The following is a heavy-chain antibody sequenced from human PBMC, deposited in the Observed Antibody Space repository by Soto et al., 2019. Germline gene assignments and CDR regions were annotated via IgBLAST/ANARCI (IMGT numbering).Heavy chain of an antibody. CDR3: AKPHRLIFDS. V-gene: IGHV3-23*01. Sequence: EVQLLDSGLGLVQPGGSLRLPCSASGFTFCSYAMCWVRQAPGQGLEWVSAISGSGGSTYYADSSKGRFTNSRDNSKNTLYLQMNSLWAAHTAVYYCAKPHRLIFDSWSQGTLVNVSS. D-gene: IGHD3-22*01. J-gene: IGHJ4*02. CDR2: ISGSGGST. CDR1: GFTFCSYA.